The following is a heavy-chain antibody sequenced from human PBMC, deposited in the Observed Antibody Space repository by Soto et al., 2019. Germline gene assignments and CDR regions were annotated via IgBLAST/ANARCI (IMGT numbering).Heavy chain of an antibody. CDR3: AREGYSGLSNWFDP. CDR1: GGTFRSYA. CDR2: IIPIFGTA. J-gene: IGHJ5*02. V-gene: IGHV1-69*06. Sequence: QVQLVKSGAEVKKPGSSVKVSCKASGGTFRSYAISWVRQAPGQGLEWMGGIIPIFGTANYAQKFQGRVTITADKSTSTAYMELSSLRSEDTAVYYCAREGYSGLSNWFDPWGQGTLVTVSS. D-gene: IGHD5-12*01.